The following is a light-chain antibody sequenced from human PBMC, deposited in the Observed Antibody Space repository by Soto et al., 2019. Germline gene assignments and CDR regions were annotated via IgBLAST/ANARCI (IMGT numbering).Light chain of an antibody. CDR2: GAS. CDR1: QRVSSSY. CDR3: QHYGSTPYS. V-gene: IGKV3-20*01. J-gene: IGKJ2*01. Sequence: EIVLTQSPGTLSLSPGERATLSCRASQRVSSSYLAWYQQKPGQAPRLLIYGASSRATGIPDRFSGSGSGTDFTLTISRLEPEDLAVYFCQHYGSTPYSFGEGTKLETK.